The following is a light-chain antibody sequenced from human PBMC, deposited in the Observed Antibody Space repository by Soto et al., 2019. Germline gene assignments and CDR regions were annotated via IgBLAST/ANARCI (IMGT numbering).Light chain of an antibody. V-gene: IGLV1-47*01. CDR3: AAWDDSLSGVV. CDR1: SSNIGSNY. J-gene: IGLJ2*01. CDR2: RNN. Sequence: QSVLTQPPSASGTPGQRVTISCSGSSSNIGSNYVFWYLHLPGTAPKLLIYRNNQRPSGVPDRFSGSKSGTSASLAISGLRSEDETDYYCAAWDDSLSGVVFGGGTKVTVL.